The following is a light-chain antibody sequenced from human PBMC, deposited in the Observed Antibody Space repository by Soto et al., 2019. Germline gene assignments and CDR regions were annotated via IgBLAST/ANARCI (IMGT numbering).Light chain of an antibody. Sequence: QSVLTQPPSASGTPGQRVTISCSGSNSNIESNTVNWYQQLRGKAPKLLIYSNNQRPSGVPDRFSGSKSGTSASLAISRLQSDDEADSYCAAWDDSLNGHVVFGGGTKLTVL. CDR3: AAWDDSLNGHVV. CDR1: NSNIESNT. J-gene: IGLJ2*01. V-gene: IGLV1-44*01. CDR2: SNN.